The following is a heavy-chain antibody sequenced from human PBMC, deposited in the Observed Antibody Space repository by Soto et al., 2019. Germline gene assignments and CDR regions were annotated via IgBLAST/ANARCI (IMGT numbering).Heavy chain of an antibody. CDR3: GRRGSGTNPIDY. Sequence: QVQLVESGGGVVQPGRSLRLSCAASGFTFSSYGMHWVRQAPGKGLEWVAVIWSDGSNKYYADSVKGRFTVSRDNSKNTLYLQMNSLRDEDTAVYYCGRRGSGTNPIDYWGQGTLVTVSS. V-gene: IGHV3-33*01. D-gene: IGHD1-26*01. CDR1: GFTFSSYG. J-gene: IGHJ4*02. CDR2: IWSDGSNK.